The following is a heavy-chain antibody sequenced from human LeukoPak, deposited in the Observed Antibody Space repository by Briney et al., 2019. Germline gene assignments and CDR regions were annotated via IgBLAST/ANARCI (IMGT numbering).Heavy chain of an antibody. J-gene: IGHJ4*02. D-gene: IGHD1-14*01. CDR3: ARNRNIRGPREPFAY. Sequence: GASVKVSCRTSGYSENFYGITWVRQVAGQGLEWMGWISAQHGQTEYAPNSQDRVTMTTDTSTSTVYMELSSLRSEDTVVYYCARNRNIRGPREPFAYWGQGTLVTVSS. V-gene: IGHV1-18*01. CDR1: GYSENFYG. CDR2: ISAQHGQT.